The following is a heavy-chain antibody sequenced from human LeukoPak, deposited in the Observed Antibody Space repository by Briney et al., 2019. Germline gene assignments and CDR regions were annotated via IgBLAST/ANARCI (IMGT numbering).Heavy chain of an antibody. CDR3: AREGTSGYCSSTSCHDAFDI. CDR2: IYYSGST. D-gene: IGHD2-2*01. CDR1: GGSISSYY. Sequence: SETLSLTCTVSGGSISSYYWSWIRQPPGKGLEWIGYIYYSGSTNYNPSLKSRVTISVDTSKNQFSLKLSSVTAADTAVYYCAREGTSGYCSSTSCHDAFDIWGQGTMVTVSS. J-gene: IGHJ3*02. V-gene: IGHV4-59*01.